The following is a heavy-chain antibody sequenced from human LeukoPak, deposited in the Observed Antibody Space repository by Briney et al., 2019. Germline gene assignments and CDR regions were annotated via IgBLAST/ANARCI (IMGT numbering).Heavy chain of an antibody. D-gene: IGHD1-20*01. CDR1: GGSISSSDYY. V-gene: IGHV4-39*07. CDR3: ARGSGITGTLFPFDY. Sequence: SETLSLTCTVSGGSISSSDYYWSWIRQPPGKGLEWIGEINHSGSTNYNPSLKSRVTISVDTSKNQFSLKLSSVTAADTAVYYCARGSGITGTLFPFDYWGQGTLVTVSS. J-gene: IGHJ4*02. CDR2: INHSGST.